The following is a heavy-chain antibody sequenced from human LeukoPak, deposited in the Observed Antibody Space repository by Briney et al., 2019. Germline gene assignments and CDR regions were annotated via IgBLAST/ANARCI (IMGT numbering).Heavy chain of an antibody. D-gene: IGHD2-2*01. V-gene: IGHV4-34*01. J-gene: IGHJ4*02. CDR3: ARGAYCSSINCYGFDY. CDR1: GFTFSNAW. Sequence: PGGSLRLSCAASGFTFSNAWMSWIRQPPGKGLEWIGEINHSGSTNYNPSLKSRVTISVDTSKNQFSLKLSSVTAADTAVYYCARGAYCSSINCYGFDYWGQGTQVTASS. CDR2: INHSGST.